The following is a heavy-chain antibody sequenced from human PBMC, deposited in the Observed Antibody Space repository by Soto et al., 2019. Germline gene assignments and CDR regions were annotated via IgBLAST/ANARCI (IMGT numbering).Heavy chain of an antibody. V-gene: IGHV1-2*04. Sequence: QVQLVQSGAEVKKPGASVKVSCKASGYTFTGYYMHWVRQAPGQGLEWMGWINPNSGGTNYAQKFQGWVTMTRDTSISTAYMEMSRLRADDTAVYCCARSEGKSGYDDYWGQGTLVTVSS. J-gene: IGHJ4*02. D-gene: IGHD3-22*01. CDR1: GYTFTGYY. CDR3: ARSEGKSGYDDY. CDR2: INPNSGGT.